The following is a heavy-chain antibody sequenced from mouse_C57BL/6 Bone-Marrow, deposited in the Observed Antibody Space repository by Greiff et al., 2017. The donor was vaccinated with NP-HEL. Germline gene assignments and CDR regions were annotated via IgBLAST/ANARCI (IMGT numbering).Heavy chain of an antibody. Sequence: QVQLQQPGAELVKPGASVKLSCKASGYTFTTYWMQWVKQRPGQGLEWIGEIDPSDSYTNYNQKFKGKATLTVDTSSSTAYMQLSSLTSEDSAVYYCARKAYYGRSYEFAYWAKGLWSLSLQ. J-gene: IGHJ3*01. CDR2: IDPSDSYT. CDR1: GYTFTTYW. V-gene: IGHV1-50*01. D-gene: IGHD1-1*01. CDR3: ARKAYYGRSYEFAY.